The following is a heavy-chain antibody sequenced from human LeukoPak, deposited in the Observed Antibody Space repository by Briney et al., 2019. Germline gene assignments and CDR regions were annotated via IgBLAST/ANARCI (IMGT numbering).Heavy chain of an antibody. Sequence: SETLSLTCTVSGGSISSYYWSWIRQPPGKGLEWIGYIYYSGSTNYNPSLKSRVTISVDTSKNQFSLKLSSVTAADTAVYYCAGRAMVRGVIDYWGQGTLVTVSS. CDR2: IYYSGST. CDR3: AGRAMVRGVIDY. V-gene: IGHV4-59*01. D-gene: IGHD3-10*01. CDR1: GGSISSYY. J-gene: IGHJ4*02.